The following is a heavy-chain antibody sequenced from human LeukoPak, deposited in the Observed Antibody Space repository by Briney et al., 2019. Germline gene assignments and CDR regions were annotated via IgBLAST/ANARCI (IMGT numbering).Heavy chain of an antibody. J-gene: IGHJ4*02. V-gene: IGHV3-30-3*01. CDR1: GLTFSSYA. CDR3: ARGNEWDLLSCEY. CDR2: ISYDGSNK. D-gene: IGHD1-26*01. Sequence: GGSLRLSCAASGLTFSSYAMSWVRQAPGKGLEWVAVISYDGSNKYYADSVKGRFTISRDNSKNTLYLQMNSLRAEDTAVYYCARGNEWDLLSCEYWGQGTLVTVSS.